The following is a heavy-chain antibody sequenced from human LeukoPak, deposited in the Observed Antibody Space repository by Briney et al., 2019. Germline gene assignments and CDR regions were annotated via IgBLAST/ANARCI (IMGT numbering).Heavy chain of an antibody. V-gene: IGHV3-7*01. CDR1: GFSVRDFW. CDR2: IKEDRTAD. CDR3: VRGGWELDY. D-gene: IGHD1-1*01. Sequence: GGSLRLSCAASGFSVRDFWMAWVRQAPGKGPEWVAHIKEDRTADYYVDSVKGRFSISKDDGKNSLHLQMTSLRVEDTAVYYCVRGGWELDYWGQGTLVTVSS. J-gene: IGHJ4*02.